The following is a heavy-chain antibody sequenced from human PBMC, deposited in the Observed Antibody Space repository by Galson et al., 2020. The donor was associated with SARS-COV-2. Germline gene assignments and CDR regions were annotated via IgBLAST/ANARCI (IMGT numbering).Heavy chain of an antibody. CDR2: IYYSVST. CDR3: ARARPTDTRGYVSYLDD. J-gene: IGHJ4*02. D-gene: IGHD3-22*01. CDR1: GGPISSYY. V-gene: IGHV4-59*01. Sequence: SETLSLTCTVSGGPISSYYWNWIRQSPGKGLEWIGYIYYSVSTNYNPSLKSRVTISVDTSQNQFSLKLSSVTAADTAVYYCARARPTDTRGYVSYLDDWGKGARVTVSS.